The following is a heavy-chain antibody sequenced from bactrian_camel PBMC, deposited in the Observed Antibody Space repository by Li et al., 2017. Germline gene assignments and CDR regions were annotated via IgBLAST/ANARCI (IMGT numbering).Heavy chain of an antibody. CDR1: GYTFC. CDR3: AAVVRGSRY. CDR2: IDRDGLT. V-gene: IGHV3S55*01. D-gene: IGHD2*01. J-gene: IGHJ4*01. Sequence: HVQLVESGGGSVQAGESLRLSCVASGYTFCVGWFRQAPGKEREGVAAIDRDGLTSYAESVKGRFTVSKDNAKNALYLQMNALEPDDSAMYYCAAVVRGSRYWGQGTQVTVS.